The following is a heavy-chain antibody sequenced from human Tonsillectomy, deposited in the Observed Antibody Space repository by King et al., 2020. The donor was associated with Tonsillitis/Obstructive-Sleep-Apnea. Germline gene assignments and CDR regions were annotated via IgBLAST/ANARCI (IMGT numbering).Heavy chain of an antibody. CDR1: GFTFSGYG. J-gene: IGHJ4*02. D-gene: IGHD4-17*01. Sequence: VQLVESGGGVVQPGRSLRLSCAASGFTFSGYGMHWVRQTPGKGLEWVAFISYDGTNKYYGDSVKGRFTISRDNSKNTLYLQMNSMRAEDTAVYYCAKDRGGDYGDKHRDYWGQGTLVTVS. CDR3: AKDRGGDYGDKHRDY. CDR2: ISYDGTNK. V-gene: IGHV3-30*18.